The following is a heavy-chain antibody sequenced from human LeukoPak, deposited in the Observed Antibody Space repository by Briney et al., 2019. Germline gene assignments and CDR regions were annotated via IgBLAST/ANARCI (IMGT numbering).Heavy chain of an antibody. Sequence: GGSLRLSCAASGFTSSSYAMSWVRQAPGKGLEWVSAISGSGGSTYYADSVKGRFTISRDNSKNTLYLQMNSLRAEDTAVYYCAKERLDYYDSSGIFDYWGQGTLVTVSS. CDR1: GFTSSSYA. D-gene: IGHD3-22*01. CDR2: ISGSGGST. CDR3: AKERLDYYDSSGIFDY. V-gene: IGHV3-23*01. J-gene: IGHJ4*02.